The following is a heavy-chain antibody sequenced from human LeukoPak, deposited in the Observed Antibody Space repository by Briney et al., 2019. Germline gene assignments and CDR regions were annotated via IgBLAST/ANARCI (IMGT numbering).Heavy chain of an antibody. J-gene: IGHJ2*01. CDR1: GYSISSGYY. D-gene: IGHD2-15*01. CDR2: IYHSGST. CDR3: ARGPYCSGGTCYSTGRYFDL. V-gene: IGHV4-38-2*02. Sequence: SETLSLTCTVSGYSISSGYYWGWIRQPPGKGLERIGRIYHSGSTSYNPSLKSRVTISVDTSKNQFSLKLSSVTAADTAVYYCARGPYCSGGTCYSTGRYFDLWGRGTLVTVSS.